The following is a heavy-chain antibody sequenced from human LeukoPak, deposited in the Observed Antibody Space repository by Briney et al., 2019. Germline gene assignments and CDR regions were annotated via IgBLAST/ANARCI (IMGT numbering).Heavy chain of an antibody. D-gene: IGHD3-10*01. CDR2: INSDGSST. CDR3: ARWGSGSYWLGKYYFDY. V-gene: IGHV3-74*01. Sequence: GGSLRLSCAASGFTFSSYWMHWVRQAPGKGLVWVSRINSDGSSTSYADSVKGRFTISRDNAKNTLYLQMNSLRAEDTYVYYCARWGSGSYWLGKYYFDYWGQGTLVTVSS. J-gene: IGHJ4*02. CDR1: GFTFSSYW.